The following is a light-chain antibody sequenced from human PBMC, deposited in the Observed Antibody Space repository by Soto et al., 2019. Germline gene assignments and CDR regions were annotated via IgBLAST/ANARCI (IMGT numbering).Light chain of an antibody. CDR2: AAS. CDR3: QQSYNSPLT. J-gene: IGKJ4*01. CDR1: QNIAKY. Sequence: GDRVTITCRASQNIAKYLTWFQQKPGKAPTLLIYAASSLQSGVPSRFSGSGSGTDCTLTISDLQPEDVASYYCQQSYNSPLTLGGGTKVDIK. V-gene: IGKV1-39*01.